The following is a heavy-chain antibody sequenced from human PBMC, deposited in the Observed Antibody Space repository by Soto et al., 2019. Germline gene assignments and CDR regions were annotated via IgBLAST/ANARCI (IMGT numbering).Heavy chain of an antibody. J-gene: IGHJ2*01. CDR1: RFTFSTYS. Sequence: QVQLVESGGGVVQPGRSLRLSCAASRFTFSTYSMHWVRQAPGKGLEWVAVISHDGRHIYYADSVKGRFTISRDNSKNTLYLQTSRLRAEDTAVYYCAREVSTMILGGYFDLWGRGTLVIVSS. CDR2: ISHDGRHI. V-gene: IGHV3-30-3*01. D-gene: IGHD3-22*01. CDR3: AREVSTMILGGYFDL.